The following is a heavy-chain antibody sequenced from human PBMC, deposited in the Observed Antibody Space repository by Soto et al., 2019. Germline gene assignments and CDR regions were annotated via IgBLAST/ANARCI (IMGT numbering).Heavy chain of an antibody. D-gene: IGHD2-15*01. J-gene: IGHJ5*02. CDR2: INPNSGGT. Sequence: QVQLVQSGAEVKKPGASVKVSCKASGYTFTGYYMHWVRQAPGQGLEWMGWINPNSGGTNYAQKLQGWVTMTRDTSISTAYMELSRLRSDDTAVYYCARDHCSGGSCYSGWFDPWGQGTLVTVSS. V-gene: IGHV1-2*04. CDR3: ARDHCSGGSCYSGWFDP. CDR1: GYTFTGYY.